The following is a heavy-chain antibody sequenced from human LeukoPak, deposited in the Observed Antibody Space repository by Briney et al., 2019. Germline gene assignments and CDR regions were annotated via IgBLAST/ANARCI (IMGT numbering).Heavy chain of an antibody. CDR2: ISSGSTI. D-gene: IGHD3-10*01. V-gene: IGHV3-11*04. CDR3: VRGKANYGSGSDV. CDR1: GFTFSDYY. J-gene: IGHJ6*04. Sequence: PGGSLRLSCAASGFTFSDYYMSWIRQAPGKGLEWVSYISSGSTIYYSDSVKGRFTISRDNARNSLYLQMNSLRAEDTAVYYCVRGKANYGSGSDVWGKGTTVTVSS.